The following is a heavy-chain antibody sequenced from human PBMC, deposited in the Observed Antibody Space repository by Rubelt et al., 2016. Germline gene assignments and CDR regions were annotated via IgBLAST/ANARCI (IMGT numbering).Heavy chain of an antibody. V-gene: IGHV1-58*02. D-gene: IGHD6-19*01. CDR3: VAETYTTGCCHFDY. J-gene: IGHJ4*02. CDR1: GFAFSTSA. Sequence: QMQLVLSGPEVKKPGTSLMISCKASGFAFSTSAIQWVRQAPGQRPEWIGWIIVGSGNTNYAQNFQDRVTITRDMSTRTAYLELSSLRSEDTAVYYCVAETYTTGCCHFDYWGQGTLLTVSS. CDR2: IIVGSGNT.